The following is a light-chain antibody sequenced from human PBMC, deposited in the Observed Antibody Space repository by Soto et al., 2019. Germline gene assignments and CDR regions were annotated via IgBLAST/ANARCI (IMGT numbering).Light chain of an antibody. CDR3: SSYTSSSTLVV. Sequence: QSALTQPASVSGSPGQSITISCTGTSSDVGGYNYVSRYQQHPGKAPKLMIYDVSNRPSGVSNRFSGSKSGNTASLTISGLQAEDEADSYCSSYTSSSTLVVFGGGTKLTVL. CDR1: SSDVGGYNY. V-gene: IGLV2-14*01. CDR2: DVS. J-gene: IGLJ2*01.